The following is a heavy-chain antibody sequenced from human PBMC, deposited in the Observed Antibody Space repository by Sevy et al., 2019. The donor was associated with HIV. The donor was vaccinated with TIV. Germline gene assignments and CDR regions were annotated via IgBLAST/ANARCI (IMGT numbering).Heavy chain of an antibody. J-gene: IGHJ5*02. CDR2: NNGRVGST. CDR3: ARPSPRIAAAASAFFDD. Sequence: GGSVRLSCVVSGYTFSSYAISWVRQAPGKGLEWVSTNNGRVGSTYYAHTVKGRFTISSDNPNNTLFLQMINLRVDDTAIYYSARPSPRIAAAASAFFDDWGQGTLVPVSS. CDR1: GYTFSSYA. D-gene: IGHD6-13*01. V-gene: IGHV3-23*01.